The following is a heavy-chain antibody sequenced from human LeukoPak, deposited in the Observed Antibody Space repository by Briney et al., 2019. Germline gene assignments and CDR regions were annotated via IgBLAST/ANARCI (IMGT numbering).Heavy chain of an antibody. J-gene: IGHJ3*02. D-gene: IGHD4-17*01. CDR2: ISGSGGST. CDR3: AKDPGYDYGDFDI. Sequence: SGGSLRLSCAASGFTFSSYAMSWVRQAPGKGLEWVSAISGSGGSTYYADSVKGRFTISRDNSKNTLYLQMNSLRAEDTAVYCCAKDPGYDYGDFDIWGQGTMVTVSS. CDR1: GFTFSSYA. V-gene: IGHV3-23*01.